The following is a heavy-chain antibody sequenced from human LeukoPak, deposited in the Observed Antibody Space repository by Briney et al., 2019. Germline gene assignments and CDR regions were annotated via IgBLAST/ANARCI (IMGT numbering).Heavy chain of an antibody. V-gene: IGHV3-11*04. J-gene: IGHJ4*02. CDR2: ISSSGVNI. Sequence: PGGSLRLSCVASGFTFKEYYMSWIRQAPGKGLEWLSCISSSGVNIYYADSLKGRFTISRDNAKNSLYLQITSLRAEDTAVYYCARSQGPEYYFDYSGQGTLVAASS. CDR1: GFTFKEYY. CDR3: ARSQGPEYYFDY. D-gene: IGHD1-14*01.